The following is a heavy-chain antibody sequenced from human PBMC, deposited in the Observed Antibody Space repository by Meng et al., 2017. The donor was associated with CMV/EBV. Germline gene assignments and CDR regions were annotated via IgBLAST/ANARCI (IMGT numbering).Heavy chain of an antibody. CDR3: AGDGYCSSTSCPGPGWFDP. V-gene: IGHV1-69*04. J-gene: IGHJ5*02. Sequence: SVKVSCKASGGTFSSYTISWVRQPPGQGLEWMGRIIPILGIANYAQKFQGRVTITADKSTSTAYMELSSLRSEDTAVYYCAGDGYCSSTSCPGPGWFDPWGQGTLVTVSS. CDR1: GGTFSSYT. D-gene: IGHD2-2*01. CDR2: IIPILGIA.